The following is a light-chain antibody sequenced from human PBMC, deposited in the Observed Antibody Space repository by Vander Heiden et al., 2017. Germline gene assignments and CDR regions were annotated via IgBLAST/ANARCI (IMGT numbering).Light chain of an antibody. CDR3: QQGHSAPYT. CDR2: TAY. V-gene: IGKV1-39*01. CDR1: DSIDSS. Sequence: DSLMAESPSSLSASRGDSVTITCRASDSIDSSLNWFQQQPGKAPKLLIYTAYRSPSGVASRFSGSASATEFTLTISILQEEDFAYYCCQQGHSAPYTFGQGTKLEMK. J-gene: IGKJ2*01.